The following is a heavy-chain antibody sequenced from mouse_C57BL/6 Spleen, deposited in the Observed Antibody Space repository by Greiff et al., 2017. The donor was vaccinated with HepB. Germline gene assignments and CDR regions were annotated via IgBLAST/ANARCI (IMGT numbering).Heavy chain of an antibody. V-gene: IGHV1-82*01. CDR2: IYPGDGDT. D-gene: IGHD1-3*01. CDR1: GYAFSSSW. J-gene: IGHJ4*01. CDR3: ARESREYAMDY. Sequence: VQGVESGPELVKPGASVKISCKASGYAFSSSWMNWVKQRPGKGLEWIGRIYPGDGDTNYNGKFKGKATLTADKSSSTAYMQLSSLTSEDSAVYFCARESREYAMDYWGQGTSVTVSS.